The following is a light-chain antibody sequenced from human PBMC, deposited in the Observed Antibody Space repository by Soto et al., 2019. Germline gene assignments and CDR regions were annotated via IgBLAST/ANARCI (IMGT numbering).Light chain of an antibody. CDR3: QHYKHRPIP. CDR2: GAS. Sequence: IVMSQSPGTLSVSPGEKATLSCRASQSVSSTLAWYQQKPGQVPRLLIYGASTRATGVPARFSGSGSGTDFTLTISSLQAEGFAVYYCQHYKHRPIPVGGGTKVDIK. CDR1: QSVSST. J-gene: IGKJ4*01. V-gene: IGKV3-15*01.